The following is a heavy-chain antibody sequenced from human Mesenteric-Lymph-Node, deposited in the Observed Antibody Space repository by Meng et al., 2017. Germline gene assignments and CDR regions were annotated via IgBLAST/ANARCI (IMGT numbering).Heavy chain of an antibody. D-gene: IGHD6-25*01. CDR2: IYSSGST. CDR3: ARDRSGYANYDY. CDR1: GGSIIVGDNY. V-gene: IGHV4-61*02. J-gene: IGHJ4*02. Sequence: SETLSLTCTVSGGSIIVGDNYWSWIRQPAGKGLEWIGRIYSSGSTNYNPSLKSRVTISLDTSKNQFSLKVTSVTAADTAVYYCARDRSGYANYDYWGQGTLVTVSS.